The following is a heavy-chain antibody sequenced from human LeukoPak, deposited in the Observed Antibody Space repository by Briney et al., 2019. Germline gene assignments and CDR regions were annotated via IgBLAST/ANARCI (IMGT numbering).Heavy chain of an antibody. J-gene: IGHJ4*02. D-gene: IGHD3-22*01. CDR1: GFTFSNYW. CDR3: ERGGSSGYYSQSKFDY. V-gene: IGHV3-7*01. CDR2: IRKDGSEK. Sequence: GGSLRLSCGASGFTFSNYWMTWVRQAPGKGLEWVANIRKDGSEKYYVDSVKGRFTISRDNAKNSLYLQMSSLRAEDTAVYYCERGGSSGYYSQSKFDYWGQGTLVTVSS.